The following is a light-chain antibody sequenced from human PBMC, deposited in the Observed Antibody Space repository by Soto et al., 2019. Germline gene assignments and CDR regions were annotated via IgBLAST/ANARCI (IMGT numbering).Light chain of an antibody. V-gene: IGKV1-33*01. Sequence: DIQVTQSPSSLSASVGDRVTITCQASQGITYCLAWYQQKPGKAPKLLIYDASSLKTGVPSRFSGSGSGTDFTFTISSLQPEDIATYYCQHYHDLPYTFGQGTKVEIK. CDR3: QHYHDLPYT. CDR1: QGITYC. J-gene: IGKJ2*01. CDR2: DAS.